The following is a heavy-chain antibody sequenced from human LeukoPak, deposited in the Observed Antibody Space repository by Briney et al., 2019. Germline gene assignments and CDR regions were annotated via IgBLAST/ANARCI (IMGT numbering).Heavy chain of an antibody. D-gene: IGHD3-22*01. CDR2: ISTYNGNT. V-gene: IGHV1-18*04. Sequence: GASVKVSCKASGYTFTSYYMHWVRQAPGQGLEWMGWISTYNGNTNYAQKFQGRVTMTADTSTSIVNLELRSLRSDDTAVYYCARVLGSPYYYDSSDYLDYWGQGALVTVSS. CDR1: GYTFTSYY. J-gene: IGHJ4*02. CDR3: ARVLGSPYYYDSSDYLDY.